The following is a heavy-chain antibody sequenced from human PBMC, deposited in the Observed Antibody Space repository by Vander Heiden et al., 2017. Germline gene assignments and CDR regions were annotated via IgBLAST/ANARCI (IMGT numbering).Heavy chain of an antibody. CDR1: GRSIRSINL. D-gene: IGHD4-17*01. CDR2: IYHSGST. V-gene: IGHV4-4*02. J-gene: IGHJ3*02. CDR3: ARAFYGDYDNDAFDI. Sequence: QVQLQESGPALVKPSGTLPPTCAVSGRSIRSINLRSWVRQPPGKGQEWIGEIYHSGSTNYNPSLKSRVTISVDKSKNQFSLKLSSVTAADTAVYYCARAFYGDYDNDAFDIWGQGTMVTVSS.